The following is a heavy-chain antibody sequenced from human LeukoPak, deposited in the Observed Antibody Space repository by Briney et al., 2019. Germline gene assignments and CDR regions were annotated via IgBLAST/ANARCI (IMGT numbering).Heavy chain of an antibody. D-gene: IGHD1-26*01. CDR1: GFTFSDHY. V-gene: IGHV3-72*01. J-gene: IGHJ3*02. CDR3: ARELLRDDAFDI. CDR2: TRNKANSYTT. Sequence: GGSLRLSCAASGFTFSDHYMDWVRQAPGKGLEWVGRTRNKANSYTTEYAASVKGRFAISRDDSKNSLYLQMNSLKTEDTAVYYCARELLRDDAFDIWGQGTMVTVSS.